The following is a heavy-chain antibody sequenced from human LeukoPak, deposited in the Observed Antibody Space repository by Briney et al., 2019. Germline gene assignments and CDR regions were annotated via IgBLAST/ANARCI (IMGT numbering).Heavy chain of an antibody. D-gene: IGHD1-14*01. V-gene: IGHV6-1*01. Sequence: SQTLSLTCAISGDSVSSNSAAWNWIRQSPSRGLEWLGRTYYRSKWYNDYAVSVKSRITINPDTSKNQFSLQPNSVTPEDTAVYYCARDTNHRLLDPYYFDYWGQGTLVTVSS. CDR3: ARDTNHRLLDPYYFDY. CDR1: GDSVSSNSAA. CDR2: TYYRSKWYN. J-gene: IGHJ4*02.